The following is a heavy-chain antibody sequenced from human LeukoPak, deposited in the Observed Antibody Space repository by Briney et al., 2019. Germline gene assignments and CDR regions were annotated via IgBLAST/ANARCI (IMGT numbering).Heavy chain of an antibody. D-gene: IGHD2-8*02. Sequence: GGSLRLSCAASGFTFSNYAMTWVRQAPGKGLEWVSTISGSGSSTYYADSVKGRFTISRDNSKNTLYLQMNSLRAEDTAVYYCAKPLGYCTGGVCYSNGFDPWGQGTLVTVSS. CDR1: GFTFSNYA. J-gene: IGHJ5*02. CDR2: ISGSGSST. V-gene: IGHV3-23*01. CDR3: AKPLGYCTGGVCYSNGFDP.